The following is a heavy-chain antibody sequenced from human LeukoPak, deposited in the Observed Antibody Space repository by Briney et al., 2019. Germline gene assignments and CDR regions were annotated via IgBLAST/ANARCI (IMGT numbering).Heavy chain of an antibody. D-gene: IGHD1-26*01. Sequence: ASVKVSCKVSGYTLTELSMHWVRQAPGKGLEWTGGFDPEDGETIYAQKFQGRVTMTEDTSTDTAYMELSSLRSEDTAVYYCARGISYLSPVDYWGQGTLVTVSS. J-gene: IGHJ4*02. V-gene: IGHV1-24*01. CDR2: FDPEDGET. CDR1: GYTLTELS. CDR3: ARGISYLSPVDY.